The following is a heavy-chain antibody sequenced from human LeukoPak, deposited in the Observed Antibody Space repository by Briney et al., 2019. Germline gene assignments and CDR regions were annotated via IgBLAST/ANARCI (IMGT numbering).Heavy chain of an antibody. CDR3: VRLASGLIDY. CDR2: FHYSGST. J-gene: IGHJ4*02. V-gene: IGHV4-39*01. Sequence: PSETLSLTCTVSGGSIDNSHYYWGWIRQPPGEGLEWIASFHYSGSTHYNPSLKSRVTISVDTSKNQFSLKLSSVTAPDTAVYYCVRLASGLIDYWGQGTLVTVSS. D-gene: IGHD6-19*01. CDR1: GGSIDNSHYY.